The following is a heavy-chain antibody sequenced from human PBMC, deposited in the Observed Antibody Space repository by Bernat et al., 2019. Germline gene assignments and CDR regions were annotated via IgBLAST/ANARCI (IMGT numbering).Heavy chain of an antibody. V-gene: IGHV4-59*08. CDR3: ARRGAVVIGATDLYWYFDL. CDR1: GGSIGSYY. Sequence: QVQLQESGPGLVKPSETLSLTSTVSGGSIGSYYWTWIRQSPGKGLEWIGYIYNSGSTDYNPSLKSRVTISVDTSRNQFSLKLSSVTAADTAVYYCARRGAVVIGATDLYWYFDLWGRGTLVTLSS. CDR2: IYNSGST. J-gene: IGHJ2*01. D-gene: IGHD3-22*01.